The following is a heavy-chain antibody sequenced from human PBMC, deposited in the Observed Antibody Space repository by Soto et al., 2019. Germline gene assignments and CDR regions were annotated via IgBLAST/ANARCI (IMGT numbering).Heavy chain of an antibody. J-gene: IGHJ4*02. Sequence: QVQLVQSGAEVKKPGALVKVSCQASGYSFSNNGISWVRQAPGQGIEWMGWINGDNGNTNYAQKFQGRVTMTTDTSTSTAYMELRSLRSDDTAVYYCARDLGYGDYGTDFWGQGTLVTVSS. CDR2: INGDNGNT. D-gene: IGHD4-17*01. CDR3: ARDLGYGDYGTDF. V-gene: IGHV1-18*04. CDR1: GYSFSNNG.